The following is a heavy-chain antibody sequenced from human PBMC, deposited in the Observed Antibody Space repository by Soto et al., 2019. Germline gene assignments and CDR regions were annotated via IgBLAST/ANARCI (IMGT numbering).Heavy chain of an antibody. V-gene: IGHV4-31*03. D-gene: IGHD4-17*01. CDR1: GGSISSGGYY. J-gene: IGHJ4*02. Sequence: QVQLQESGPGLVKPSQTLSLTCTVSGGSISSGGYYWSWIRQHPGKGLEWIGYIYYSGSTYYNPSLKSRVTISVDTSKNQFSLKLSSVTAADTAVYYCARSPRGTVTTLFHFDYWGQGTLGTVSS. CDR2: IYYSGST. CDR3: ARSPRGTVTTLFHFDY.